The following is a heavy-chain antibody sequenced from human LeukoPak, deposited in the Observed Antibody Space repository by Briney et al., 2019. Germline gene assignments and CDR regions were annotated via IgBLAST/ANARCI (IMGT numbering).Heavy chain of an antibody. CDR2: IYYSGST. J-gene: IGHJ6*02. CDR3: ARAPSDHYYGMDV. V-gene: IGHV4-30-4*01. CDR1: GGSISSGDYY. Sequence: SETLSLTCTVSGGSISSGDYYWSWIRQPPGKGLEWIGYIYYSGSTYYNPSLKSRVTISVDTSKNQFSLKLSSVTAADTAVYYCARAPSDHYYGMDVWGQGTTVTVYS.